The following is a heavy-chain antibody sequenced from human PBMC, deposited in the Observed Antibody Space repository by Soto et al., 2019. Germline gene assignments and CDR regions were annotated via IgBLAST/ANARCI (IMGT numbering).Heavy chain of an antibody. D-gene: IGHD6-19*01. Sequence: QLQLQESGPGLVKPSETLSLTCSVSGDSINNSGFYWGWIRQPPGKGLEWIGSIFYSGSTYYNSSLQSRGNMSVDTSTYQFPLKLSSLTAAVTAVYHCARQRHWLGVLDSWGQGTLVPVSS. V-gene: IGHV4-39*01. CDR3: ARQRHWLGVLDS. CDR1: GDSINNSGFY. J-gene: IGHJ4*02. CDR2: IFYSGST.